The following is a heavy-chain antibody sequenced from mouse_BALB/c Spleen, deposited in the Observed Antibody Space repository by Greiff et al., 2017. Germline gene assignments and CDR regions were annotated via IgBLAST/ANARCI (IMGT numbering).Heavy chain of an antibody. Sequence: VQLKESGPGLVKPSQSLSLTCTVTGYSITSDYAWNWIRQFPGNQLEWMGYISYSGSTSYNPSLKSRISITRDTSKNQFFLQLNSVTTEDTATYYCARNYDYSWFAYWGQGTLVTVSA. CDR2: ISYSGST. CDR3: ARNYDYSWFAY. J-gene: IGHJ3*01. V-gene: IGHV3-2*02. D-gene: IGHD2-4*01. CDR1: GYSITSDYA.